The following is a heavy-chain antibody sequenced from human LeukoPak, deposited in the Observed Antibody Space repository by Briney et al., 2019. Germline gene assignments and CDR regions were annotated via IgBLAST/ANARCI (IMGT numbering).Heavy chain of an antibody. V-gene: IGHV1-46*01. D-gene: IGHD3-3*01. CDR3: ARDTGSILRPTRYFDL. Sequence: GASVKVSCKASGYTFTSYYMHWVRQAPGQGLEWMGIINPSGGSTSYAQKFQGRVTMTRDMSTSTVYMELSSLRSEDTAVYYCARDTGSILRPTRYFDLWGRGTLVTVSS. CDR2: INPSGGST. CDR1: GYTFTSYY. J-gene: IGHJ2*01.